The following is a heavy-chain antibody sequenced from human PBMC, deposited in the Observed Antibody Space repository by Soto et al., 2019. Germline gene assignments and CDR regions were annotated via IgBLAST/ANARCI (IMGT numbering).Heavy chain of an antibody. J-gene: IGHJ4*02. CDR2: IIPIFGTA. CDR1: GGIFTRYD. V-gene: IGHV1-69*13. CDR3: AINEGRDVSTFDY. Sequence: SVKVSCKASGGIFTRYDIRWVRQAPGQGLEWMGAIIPIFGTANYAQKFQGRVTITADATTSTAYMELSSLRSEDTAMYYCAINEGRDVSTFDYWGQGTQVTVSS. D-gene: IGHD3-10*02.